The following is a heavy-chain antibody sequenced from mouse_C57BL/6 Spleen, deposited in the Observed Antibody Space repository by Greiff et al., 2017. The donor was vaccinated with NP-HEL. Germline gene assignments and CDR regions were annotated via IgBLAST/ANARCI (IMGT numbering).Heavy chain of an antibody. D-gene: IGHD1-1*01. CDR1: GYTFTSYW. V-gene: IGHV1-52*01. CDR2: IDPSDSET. CDR3: AREGVATNAMDY. Sequence: QVQLKQPGAELVRPGSSVKLSCKASGYTFTSYWMHWVKQRPIQGLEWIGNIDPSDSETHYNQKFKDKATLTVDKSSSTAYMQLSSLTSEDSAVYYCAREGVATNAMDYWGQGTSVTVSS. J-gene: IGHJ4*01.